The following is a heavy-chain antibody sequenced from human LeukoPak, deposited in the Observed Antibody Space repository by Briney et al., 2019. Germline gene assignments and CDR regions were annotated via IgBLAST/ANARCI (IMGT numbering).Heavy chain of an antibody. D-gene: IGHD6-13*01. CDR3: ATNLAAAGSYWYFDL. CDR1: GYTFTSYG. V-gene: IGHV1-18*01. Sequence: ASVKVSCKASGYTFTSYGISWVRQAPGQGLEWMGWISAYNGNTNYAQKLQGRVTMTTDTSTSTAYMELRSLRSDDTAVYYCATNLAAAGSYWYFDLWGRGTLVTVSS. J-gene: IGHJ2*01. CDR2: ISAYNGNT.